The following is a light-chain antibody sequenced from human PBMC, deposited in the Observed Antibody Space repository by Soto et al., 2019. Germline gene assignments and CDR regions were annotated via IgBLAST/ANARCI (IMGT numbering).Light chain of an antibody. J-gene: IGLJ1*01. CDR2: EVT. CDR1: SSDVDYYDY. CDR3: SSYAGSNNFV. Sequence: QSALTQPPSASGFPGQSVTISCTGTSSDVDYYDYVSWYQQHPGKAPKLVIYEVTKRPSGVPDRVSVSKSGNTASLTVSGLRAEDEADYYCSSYAGSNNFVFGSGTKVTVL. V-gene: IGLV2-8*01.